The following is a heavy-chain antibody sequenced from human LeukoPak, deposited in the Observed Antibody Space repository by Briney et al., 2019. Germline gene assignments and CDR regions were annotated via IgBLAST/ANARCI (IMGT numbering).Heavy chain of an antibody. V-gene: IGHV4-59*12. J-gene: IGHJ2*01. Sequence: PSETLSLTCTVSGGSISSYYWSWIRQPPGKGLEWIGYIYYSGSTNYNPSLKSRVTISVDTSKNQFSLKLTSVTAADTAVYYCVRGQFFFAFWGRGTPVTVSS. CDR2: IYYSGST. CDR1: GGSISSYY. CDR3: VRGQFFFAF. D-gene: IGHD5-24*01.